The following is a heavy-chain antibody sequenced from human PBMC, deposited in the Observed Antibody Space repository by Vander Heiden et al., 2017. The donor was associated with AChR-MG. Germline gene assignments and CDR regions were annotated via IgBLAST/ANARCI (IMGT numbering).Heavy chain of an antibody. CDR2: ISGGSNTI. CDR3: ARRYCSSSSCLFDY. Sequence: EVQLVESGGGLVQPGGSLRLPCEASGFTFSTYEMNWVRQPPGKGLEWVSHISGGSNTIHYADSVKGRFTVSRDNAKNSLYLQMNSLRAEDTAVYYCARRYCSSSSCLFDYWGQGTLVTVSA. J-gene: IGHJ4*02. V-gene: IGHV3-48*03. D-gene: IGHD2-2*01. CDR1: GFTFSTYE.